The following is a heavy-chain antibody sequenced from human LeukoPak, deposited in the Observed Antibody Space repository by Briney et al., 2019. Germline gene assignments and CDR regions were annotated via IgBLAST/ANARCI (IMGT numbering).Heavy chain of an antibody. V-gene: IGHV4-39*01. Sequence: PSETLSLNCTFCGGSISSSSYYWDWIRQPPGKGLEWIGSISYSGSTYYNPSLKSRVTISVDTSQNRFSLKVTSVSAADTAVYYCARGRPAAGLNFFDYWGQGTLVTVSS. D-gene: IGHD6-13*01. CDR1: GGSISSSSYY. CDR3: ARGRPAAGLNFFDY. CDR2: ISYSGST. J-gene: IGHJ4*02.